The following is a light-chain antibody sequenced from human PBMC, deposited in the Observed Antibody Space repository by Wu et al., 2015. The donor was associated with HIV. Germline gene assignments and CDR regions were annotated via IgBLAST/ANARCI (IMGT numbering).Light chain of an antibody. J-gene: IGKJ2*01. CDR3: QQYGGSPYT. CDR1: QSVSSSY. V-gene: IGKV3-20*01. CDR2: GAS. Sequence: EIVLTQSPGTLSLSPGERATLSCRASQSVSSSYVAWYQQKPGQAPRLFIYGASSRAAGIPDRFRGSGSGTDFTLTISRLEPEDSAVYYCQQYGGSPYTFGQGTKAGDQT.